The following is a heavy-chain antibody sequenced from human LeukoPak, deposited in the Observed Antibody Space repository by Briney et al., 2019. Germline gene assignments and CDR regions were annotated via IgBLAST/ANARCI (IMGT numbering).Heavy chain of an antibody. CDR2: MKQDGSEK. Sequence: AGGSLRLSCAASGFTFSSYWMNWVRQAPGKGLEWVANMKQDGSEKYYVDSVKGRFTISRDNSKNTLYLQMNSLRAEDTAVYYCARDLAAAGWFDPWGQGTLVTVSS. CDR3: ARDLAAAGWFDP. J-gene: IGHJ5*02. V-gene: IGHV3-7*01. D-gene: IGHD6-13*01. CDR1: GFTFSSYW.